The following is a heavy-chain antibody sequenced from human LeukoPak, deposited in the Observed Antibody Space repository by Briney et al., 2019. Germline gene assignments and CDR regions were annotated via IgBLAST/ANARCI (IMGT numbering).Heavy chain of an antibody. CDR3: ARANGGNFPFSY. V-gene: IGHV4-38-2*02. CDR1: GYSISSGYY. CDR2: IYHSGST. Sequence: PSETLSLTCTVSGYSISSGYYWGWIRQPPGKGLEWIGSIYHSGSTYYNPSLKSRVTMSVDTSKNQFSLKLSSVTAADTAVYYCARANGGNFPFSYWGQGTLVTVSS. D-gene: IGHD4-23*01. J-gene: IGHJ4*02.